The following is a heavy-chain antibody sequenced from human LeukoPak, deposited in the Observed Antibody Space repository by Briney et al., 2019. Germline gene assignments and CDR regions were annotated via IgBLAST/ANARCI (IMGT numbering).Heavy chain of an antibody. J-gene: IGHJ3*02. V-gene: IGHV4-30-4*01. CDR2: IYYSGST. CDR1: GGSISSGDYY. D-gene: IGHD3-3*01. Sequence: PSETLPLTCTVSGGSISSGDYYWSWIRQPPGKGLEWIGYIYYSGSTYYNPSLKSRVTISVDTSKNQFSLKLSSVTAADTAVYYCARRFYDFWSGYYSAFDIWGQGTMVTVSS. CDR3: ARRFYDFWSGYYSAFDI.